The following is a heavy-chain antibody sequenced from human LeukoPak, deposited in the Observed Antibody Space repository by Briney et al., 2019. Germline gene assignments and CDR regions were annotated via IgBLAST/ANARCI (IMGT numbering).Heavy chain of an antibody. CDR2: IYTSGST. V-gene: IGHV4-4*07. D-gene: IGHD1-26*01. J-gene: IGHJ3*02. CDR1: GGSISSYY. CDR3: ARDGLAGATPRGAFDI. Sequence: SETLSLTCTVSGGSISSYYWSWIRQPAGKGLEWIGRIYTSGSTNYNPSFKSRVTMSVDASKNQFSLKLSSVTAADTAVYYCARDGLAGATPRGAFDIWGQGTMVTVSS.